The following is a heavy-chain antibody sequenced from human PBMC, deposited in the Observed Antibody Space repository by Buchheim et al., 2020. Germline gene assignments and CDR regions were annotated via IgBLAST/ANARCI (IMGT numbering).Heavy chain of an antibody. Sequence: QVQLQESGPGLVKPSETLSLTCTVSGGSISSYYWSWIRQPPGKGLEWIGYIYYSGSTNYNPSLKCRVTISVDTSKNQFSLKLSSVTAADTAVYYCARVWLYSSGWSRWFDPWGQGTL. D-gene: IGHD6-19*01. CDR1: GGSISSYY. CDR3: ARVWLYSSGWSRWFDP. V-gene: IGHV4-59*01. J-gene: IGHJ5*02. CDR2: IYYSGST.